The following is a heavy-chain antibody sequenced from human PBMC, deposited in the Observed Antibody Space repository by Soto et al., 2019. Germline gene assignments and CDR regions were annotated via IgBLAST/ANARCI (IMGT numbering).Heavy chain of an antibody. CDR3: TTEFGLVATIFVYYFDY. V-gene: IGHV3-48*01. D-gene: IGHD5-12*01. CDR1: GFTFSSYS. Sequence: XGSLKLSCAASGFTFSSYSMNWVRQAPGKGLEWVSYISSRSGTIYYADSVKGRFTISRDNAKNSLYLQMNSLKTEDTAVYYCTTEFGLVATIFVYYFDYWGQGTLVTVSS. J-gene: IGHJ4*02. CDR2: ISSRSGTI.